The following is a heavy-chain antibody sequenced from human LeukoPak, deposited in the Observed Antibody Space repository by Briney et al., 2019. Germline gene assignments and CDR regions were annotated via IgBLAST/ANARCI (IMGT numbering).Heavy chain of an antibody. CDR1: GGSISSYY. CDR3: ARGQGYSYGYSWFDP. J-gene: IGHJ5*02. D-gene: IGHD5-18*01. CDR2: IYYSGST. Sequence: SETLSLTCTVSGGSISSYYWSWIRQPPGKGLEWIGYIYYSGSTNYNPSLKSRVTISVDTSKNQFSLKLSSVTAGDTAVYYCARGQGYSYGYSWFDPWGQGTLVTVSS. V-gene: IGHV4-59*01.